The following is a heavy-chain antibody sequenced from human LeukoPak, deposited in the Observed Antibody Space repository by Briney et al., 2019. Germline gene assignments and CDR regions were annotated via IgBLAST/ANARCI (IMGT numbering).Heavy chain of an antibody. CDR1: GGSISSYY. V-gene: IGHV4-59*08. CDR3: ARRTAPDYFNWFDP. J-gene: IGHJ5*02. Sequence: SETLSLTCTVSGGSISSYYWSWIRQPPGKGLEWIGYIYYSGSTNYNPSLKSRVTISVDTSKNQFSLKLSSVTAADTAVYYCARRTAPDYFNWFDPWGQGTLVTVSS. CDR2: IYYSGST. D-gene: IGHD4/OR15-4a*01.